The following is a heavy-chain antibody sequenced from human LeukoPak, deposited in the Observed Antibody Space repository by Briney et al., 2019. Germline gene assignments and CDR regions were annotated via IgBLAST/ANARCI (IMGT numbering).Heavy chain of an antibody. CDR3: AREPTYSSSWYTTCDY. J-gene: IGHJ4*02. CDR2: ITLSSTSI. D-gene: IGHD6-13*01. Sequence: GGSLRLSCAASGFTFSSYNMNWVRQAPGKGLEWVSYITLSSTSIYYADSVMGRFTISRDNAKKSLYLQMNSLKAEDTAVYYCAREPTYSSSWYTTCDYWGPGTLVTVSS. CDR1: GFTFSSYN. V-gene: IGHV3-48*01.